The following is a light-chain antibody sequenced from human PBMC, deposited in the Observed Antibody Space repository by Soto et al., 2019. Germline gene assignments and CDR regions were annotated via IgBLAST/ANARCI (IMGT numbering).Light chain of an antibody. J-gene: IGKJ1*01. CDR2: DAS. V-gene: IGKV1-17*01. CDR3: LQQNSFPLS. Sequence: DIQMTQSPSSLSAFVGDRVTITCRASQDIRNDFDWYQQKPGKTRRRLTSDASSLRNGVPLRFSGSGYGTEFTLTIRSLQPEDFATYYCLQQNSFPLSFRQGTKLDIK. CDR1: QDIRND.